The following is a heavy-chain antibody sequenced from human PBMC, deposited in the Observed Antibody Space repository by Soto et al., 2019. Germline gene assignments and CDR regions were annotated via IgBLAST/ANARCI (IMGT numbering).Heavy chain of an antibody. V-gene: IGHV3-21*01. CDR3: ATRMHCCGIGWQPNFQR. J-gene: IGHJ1*01. CDR2: ISSGSGSK. Sequence: EVQLVESGGGLVKPGGSLRLSCVGSGFTFTNYNMEWVRQAPGKGLEWVSSISSGSGSKSYADSVRGRFTVSSDNAKNSLYLEMDSLRVEDAAAYYCATRMHCCGIGWQPNFQRWGQGTLVTVSS. CDR1: GFTFTNYN. D-gene: IGHD2-15*01.